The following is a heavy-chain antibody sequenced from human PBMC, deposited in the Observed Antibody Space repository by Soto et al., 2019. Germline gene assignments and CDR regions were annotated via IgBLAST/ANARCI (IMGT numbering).Heavy chain of an antibody. CDR1: GGTFSSYA. CDR3: ARVSYYYDRSGPFDY. CDR2: ISPIFGTA. V-gene: IGHV1-69*01. J-gene: IGHJ4*02. Sequence: QVQLVQSGAEVKKPGSSVKVSCKASGGTFSSYALSWVRQAPGQGLEWMGGISPIFGTANYAQKFQGRVTITEVESTSTAYMELSSLRSEVTAVYYCARVSYYYDRSGPFDYGGQGTLVTVSS. D-gene: IGHD3-22*01.